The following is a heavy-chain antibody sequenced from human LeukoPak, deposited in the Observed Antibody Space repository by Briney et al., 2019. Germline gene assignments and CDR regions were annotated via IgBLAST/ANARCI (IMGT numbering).Heavy chain of an antibody. CDR2: IYHSGST. CDR1: GYSISSGYY. D-gene: IGHD3-22*01. J-gene: IGHJ3*02. V-gene: IGHV4-38-2*02. Sequence: SETLSLTCTVSGYSISSGYYWGWIRQPPGKGLEWIGSIYHSGSTYYNPSLKSRVTISVDTSKNQFSLKLSSVTAADTAVYYCARQEVGYYDSSGYAAFDIWGQGTMVTVSS. CDR3: ARQEVGYYDSSGYAAFDI.